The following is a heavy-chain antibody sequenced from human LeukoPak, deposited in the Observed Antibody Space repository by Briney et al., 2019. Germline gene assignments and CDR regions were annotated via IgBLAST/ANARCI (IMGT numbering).Heavy chain of an antibody. CDR3: AGIPRGYDQNYYFDY. CDR2: IIPIFGTA. D-gene: IGHD5-12*01. V-gene: IGHV1-69*13. J-gene: IGHJ4*02. Sequence: VASVKVSCKASGGTFSSYAISWVRQAPGQGLEWMGGIIPIFGTANYAQKFQGRVTITADESTSTAYMELSSLRSEDTAVYYCAGIPRGYDQNYYFDYWGQGTLVTVSS. CDR1: GGTFSSYA.